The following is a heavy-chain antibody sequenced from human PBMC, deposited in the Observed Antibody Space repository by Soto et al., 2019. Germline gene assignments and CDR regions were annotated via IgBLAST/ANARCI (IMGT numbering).Heavy chain of an antibody. CDR3: AKDWPGTRTPGLDC. D-gene: IGHD1-1*01. CDR2: IGHSGADT. Sequence: GGSLRLSCAASGFTFSGYAMSWVRQAPGKGLEWVSSIGHSGADTSYANSVKGRFTISRDNSRNTLFLQMNSLRVEDTALYYSAKDWPGTRTPGLDCWGQGTLVTVSS. J-gene: IGHJ4*02. V-gene: IGHV3-23*01. CDR1: GFTFSGYA.